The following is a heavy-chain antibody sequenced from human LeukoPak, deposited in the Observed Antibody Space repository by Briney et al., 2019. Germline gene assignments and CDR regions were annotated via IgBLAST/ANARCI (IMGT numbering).Heavy chain of an antibody. CDR1: GDSVSSNKAI. Sequence: SQTLSLTCAISGDSVSSNKAIWHWIRQSPSRGLEWLGRTYYRSKWYNDDALSVKSRITISPDTSKNQFSLQLNSVTPGDTAVYYCARAPAGPYGYLEYWGQGTLVTVSS. J-gene: IGHJ4*02. D-gene: IGHD2-2*01. CDR2: TYYRSKWYN. V-gene: IGHV6-1*01. CDR3: ARAPAGPYGYLEY.